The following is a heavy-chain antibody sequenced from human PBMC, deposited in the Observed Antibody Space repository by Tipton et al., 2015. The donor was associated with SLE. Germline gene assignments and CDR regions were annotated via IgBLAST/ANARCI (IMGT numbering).Heavy chain of an antibody. CDR1: GGSFSGYY. D-gene: IGHD4-23*01. CDR2: VYPGGTA. J-gene: IGHJ5*02. Sequence: TLSLTCAVYGGSFSGYYWSWIRQPPGKGLEWIGGVYPGGTAYYNPSLKSRVTVSVDTAKNQFSLKLTSVTAADTAVYYCARDPLRDYGGQTAPESWGQGTLVTVSS. V-gene: IGHV4-34*01. CDR3: ARDPLRDYGGQTAPES.